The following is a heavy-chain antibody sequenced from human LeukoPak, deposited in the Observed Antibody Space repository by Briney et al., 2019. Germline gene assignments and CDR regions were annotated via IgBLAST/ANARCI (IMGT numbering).Heavy chain of an antibody. CDR1: GGSISSYY. CDR3: ARVGGGSYHHYYYYMDV. J-gene: IGHJ6*03. V-gene: IGHV4-59*01. Sequence: PSETLSLTCTVSGGSISSYYWSWIRQPPGKGLEWIGYIYYSGSTNYNPSLKSRVTISVDTSKNQFSLKLSSVTAADTAVYYCARVGGGSYHHYYYYMDVWGKGTTITVSS. CDR2: IYYSGST. D-gene: IGHD1-26*01.